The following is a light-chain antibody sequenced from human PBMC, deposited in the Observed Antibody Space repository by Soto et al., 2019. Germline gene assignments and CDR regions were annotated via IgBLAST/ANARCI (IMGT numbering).Light chain of an antibody. CDR3: ATWDDSLSGWV. CDR2: SNN. V-gene: IGLV1-47*02. J-gene: IGLJ3*02. Sequence: QSVLTQPPSASGTPGQRVTISCSGSSSNIGSSYLYWYQQLPGTAPKLLIYSNNQRPSRVPDRFSGSKSGTSASLAISGLRSEDEADYYCATWDDSLSGWVFGGGTKLTVL. CDR1: SSNIGSSY.